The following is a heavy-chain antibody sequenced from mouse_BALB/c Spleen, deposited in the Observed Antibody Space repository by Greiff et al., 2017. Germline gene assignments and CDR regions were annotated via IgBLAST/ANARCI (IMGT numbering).Heavy chain of an antibody. CDR2: IDPANGNT. Sequence: VQLQQSGAELVKPGASVKLSCTASGFNINDTYMHWVKQRPEQGLEWIGRIDPANGNTKYDPKFQGKATITADTSSNTAYLQLSSLTSEDTAVYYCASTGNYYGGSYAMDYWGQGTSVTVSS. J-gene: IGHJ4*01. D-gene: IGHD1-1*01. CDR3: ASTGNYYGGSYAMDY. CDR1: GFNINDTY. V-gene: IGHV14-3*02.